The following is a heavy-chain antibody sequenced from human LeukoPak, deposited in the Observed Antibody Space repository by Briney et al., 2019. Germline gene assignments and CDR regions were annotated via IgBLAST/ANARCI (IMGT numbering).Heavy chain of an antibody. CDR2: ISGSGGST. D-gene: IGHD3-22*01. CDR1: GFTFSSYA. Sequence: GGSLRLSCAASGFTFSSYAMSWVHQAPGKGLEWVSAISGSGGSTYYADSVKGRFTISRDNSKNTLYLQMNSLRAEDTAVYYCAKHDTYYYDSSGYLGYFDYWGQGTLVTVSS. V-gene: IGHV3-23*01. CDR3: AKHDTYYYDSSGYLGYFDY. J-gene: IGHJ4*02.